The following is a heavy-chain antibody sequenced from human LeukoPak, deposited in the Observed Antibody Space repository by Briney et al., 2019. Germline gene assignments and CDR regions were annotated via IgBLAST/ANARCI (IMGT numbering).Heavy chain of an antibody. Sequence: GGSLRLSCTASGFTFGDYAVSWVRRAPGKGLEWVGLIRRRAFGETADYAASVKGRFTISRDDSKSIAYLQMNSLKTEDTAVYYCTRGGAAAAYGMDVWGQGTTVTVPS. CDR1: GFTFGDYA. J-gene: IGHJ6*02. CDR2: IRRRAFGETA. CDR3: TRGGAAAAYGMDV. V-gene: IGHV3-49*04. D-gene: IGHD6-13*01.